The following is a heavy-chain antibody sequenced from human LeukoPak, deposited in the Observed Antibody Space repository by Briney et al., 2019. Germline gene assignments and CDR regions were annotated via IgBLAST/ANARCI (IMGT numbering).Heavy chain of an antibody. CDR2: IIPIFGTA. CDR3: ARDGYDFWSGYGGSWFDP. V-gene: IGHV1-69*05. CDR1: GGTFSSYA. J-gene: IGHJ5*02. Sequence: SVKVSCKASGGTFSSYAISWVRQAPGQGLEWMGGIIPIFGTANYAQKLQGRVTMTTDTSTSTAYMELRSLRSDDTAVYYCARDGYDFWSGYGGSWFDPWGQGTLVTVSS. D-gene: IGHD3-3*01.